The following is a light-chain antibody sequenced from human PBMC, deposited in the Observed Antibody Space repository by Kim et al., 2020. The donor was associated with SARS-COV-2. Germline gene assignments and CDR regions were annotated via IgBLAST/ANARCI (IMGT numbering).Light chain of an antibody. CDR1: SLRGYY. V-gene: IGLV3-19*01. Sequence: SSELTQDPAVSVALGQTVRITCQGDSLRGYYATWYQQKPGQAPIVVIYGKNNRPSGIPDRFSGSSSGDTASLTITGTQAGDEADYYCNSRGSNDNVLFGGGTQLTVL. J-gene: IGLJ2*01. CDR2: GKN. CDR3: NSRGSNDNVL.